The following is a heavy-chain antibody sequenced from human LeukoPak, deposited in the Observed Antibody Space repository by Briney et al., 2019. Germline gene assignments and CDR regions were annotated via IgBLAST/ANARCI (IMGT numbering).Heavy chain of an antibody. V-gene: IGHV3-30*03. CDR1: GFIFSSYG. Sequence: GGSLRPSCAASGFIFSSYGMHWVRQAPGKGLEWVATMSYDGTNKYYADSVKGRFTISRDNSKNTLYLQMNSLRAEGTAVYYCARGPYCSSTSCRNWFDPWGQGTLVTVSS. CDR3: ARGPYCSSTSCRNWFDP. D-gene: IGHD2-2*01. J-gene: IGHJ5*02. CDR2: MSYDGTNK.